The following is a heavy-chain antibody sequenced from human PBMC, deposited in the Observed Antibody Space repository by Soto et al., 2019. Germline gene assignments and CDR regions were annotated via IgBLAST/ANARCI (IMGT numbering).Heavy chain of an antibody. J-gene: IGHJ4*02. CDR2: ISVSGGST. D-gene: IGHD1-1*01. V-gene: IGHV3-23*01. Sequence: GGSRRLSCAASGFTFRSYAMSWGRQAPGKGLEWVSAISVSGGSTYYADSVKGRFTISRDNSKNTLYLQMNSLRAEDTAVYYCFPDLDPFDYWGQGTLVTVSS. CDR1: GFTFRSYA. CDR3: FPDLDPFDY.